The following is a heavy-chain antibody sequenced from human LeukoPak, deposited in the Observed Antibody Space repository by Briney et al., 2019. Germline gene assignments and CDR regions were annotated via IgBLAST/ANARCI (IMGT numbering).Heavy chain of an antibody. Sequence: PSETLSLTCTVSGGSISRYYWSWIRQPAGKGLEWIGRIYTSGSTNYNPSLKSRVTMSVDTSKNQFSLKLSSVTAADTAVYYCARAGYSSGWSTTYYYYYMDVWGKGTTVTVSS. CDR1: GGSISRYY. J-gene: IGHJ6*03. V-gene: IGHV4-4*07. D-gene: IGHD6-19*01. CDR3: ARAGYSSGWSTTYYYYYMDV. CDR2: IYTSGST.